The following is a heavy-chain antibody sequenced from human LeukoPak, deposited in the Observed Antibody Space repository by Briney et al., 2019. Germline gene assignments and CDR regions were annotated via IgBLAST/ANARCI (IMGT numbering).Heavy chain of an antibody. Sequence: GASVKVSCKASGYTFTSYGISWVRQAPGQGLEWMGGIIPIFGTANYAQKFQGRVTITADESTSTAYMELSSLRSEDTAVYYCARGGGEWLLRGYYYMDVWGKGTTVTVSS. V-gene: IGHV1-69*13. J-gene: IGHJ6*03. CDR2: IIPIFGTA. D-gene: IGHD3-3*01. CDR3: ARGGGEWLLRGYYYMDV. CDR1: GYTFTSYG.